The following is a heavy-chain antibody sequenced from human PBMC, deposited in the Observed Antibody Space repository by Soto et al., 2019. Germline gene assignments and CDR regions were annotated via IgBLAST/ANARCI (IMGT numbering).Heavy chain of an antibody. CDR1: GGSFSGYY. Sequence: SETLSLTCAVYGGSFSGYYWSWIRQPPGKGQEWIGEINHSGSTNYNPSLRSRVTISVDAYTNQLFLKLSSVTAADTAVYYCATRGPQTTVMHHDYWGQGTLVTVPS. CDR2: INHSGST. V-gene: IGHV4-34*01. CDR3: ATRGPQTTVMHHDY. D-gene: IGHD4-17*01. J-gene: IGHJ4*02.